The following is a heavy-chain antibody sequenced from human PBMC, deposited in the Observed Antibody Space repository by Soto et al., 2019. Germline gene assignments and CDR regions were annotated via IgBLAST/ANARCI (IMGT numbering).Heavy chain of an antibody. Sequence: SETLSLTRTVSGGSISNFYWSWILQPPRKGLEWIGYVYYTGSTSYNPSLKRRVTFSADSSRGQFSLRLNSVTAADTAVYYCARTVLGPDLLADSFVDYYYYMDVWGQGTTVTVSS. CDR2: VYYTGST. V-gene: IGHV4-59*08. D-gene: IGHD3-9*01. J-gene: IGHJ6*03. CDR1: GGSISNFY. CDR3: ARTVLGPDLLADSFVDYYYYMDV.